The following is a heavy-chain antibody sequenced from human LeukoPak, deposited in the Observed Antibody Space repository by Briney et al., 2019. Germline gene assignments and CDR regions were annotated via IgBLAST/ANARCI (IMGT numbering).Heavy chain of an antibody. D-gene: IGHD6-19*01. J-gene: IGHJ4*02. V-gene: IGHV3-30*03. CDR3: AREATWGQWYFDH. CDR2: IARDGGAK. Sequence: GGSLGLSCVASGFSFSNHGMHWVRQAPGKGLEWVSVIARDGGAKFYADSVKGRFTLSRDNSKNMFFLQMNFLTVEDTAIYYCAREATWGQWYFDHWGQGTPVTVSS. CDR1: GFSFSNHG.